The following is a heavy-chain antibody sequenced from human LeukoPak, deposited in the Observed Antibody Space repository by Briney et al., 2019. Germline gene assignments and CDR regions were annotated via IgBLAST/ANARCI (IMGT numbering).Heavy chain of an antibody. Sequence: ASVKVSCKASGYTFTGYYMHWVRQAPGQGLEWMGWINPNSGGTNYAQKFQGWVTMTRDTSISTAYMELSRLRSDGTAVYYCARAESYYYYYGMDVWGQGTLVTVSS. V-gene: IGHV1-2*04. CDR2: INPNSGGT. J-gene: IGHJ6*02. CDR3: ARAESYYYYYGMDV. CDR1: GYTFTGYY.